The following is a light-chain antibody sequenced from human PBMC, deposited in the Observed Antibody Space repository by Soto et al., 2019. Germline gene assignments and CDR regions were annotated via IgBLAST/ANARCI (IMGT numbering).Light chain of an antibody. Sequence: DIHMTQSPSTLSASVGDRVTISCRASQSVGRWLAWYQQKPGKAPKFLIYDAAALESGVPSRFSGSGSGAEFTLTISSLQPDDFATYYCQQYDYYPLTFGGGTKVEI. CDR2: DAA. J-gene: IGKJ4*01. CDR3: QQYDYYPLT. CDR1: QSVGRW. V-gene: IGKV1-5*01.